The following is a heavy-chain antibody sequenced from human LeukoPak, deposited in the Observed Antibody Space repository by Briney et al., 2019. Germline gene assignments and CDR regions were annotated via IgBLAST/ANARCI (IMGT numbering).Heavy chain of an antibody. Sequence: GSSVKVSCKASGGTFSSYTISWVRQAPGQGLEWMGRIIPILGIANYAQKFQGRVTITADKSTSTAYTELSSLRSEDTAVYYCVRSSDSSGYFDYWGQGTLVTVSS. CDR2: IIPILGIA. CDR3: VRSSDSSGYFDY. V-gene: IGHV1-69*02. CDR1: GGTFSSYT. D-gene: IGHD3-22*01. J-gene: IGHJ4*02.